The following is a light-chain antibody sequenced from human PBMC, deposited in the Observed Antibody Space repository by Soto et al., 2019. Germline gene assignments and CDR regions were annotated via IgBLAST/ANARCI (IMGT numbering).Light chain of an antibody. CDR1: SSNIGTNY. Sequence: QSVLTQSPSASGTPGQRVTVSCSGSSSNIGTNYVYWYQQLPGTAPKVLIYSTDKRPSGVPDRFSGSKSGTSASLAISGLRSEDEADYYCAAWDDSLSCPVFGGGTKLTVL. CDR2: STD. J-gene: IGLJ2*01. CDR3: AAWDDSLSCPV. V-gene: IGLV1-47*01.